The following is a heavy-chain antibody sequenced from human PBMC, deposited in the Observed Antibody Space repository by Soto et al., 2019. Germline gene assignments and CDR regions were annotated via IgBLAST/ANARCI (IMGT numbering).Heavy chain of an antibody. CDR3: ARPASGAGITGTTQLRRGYYYGMDV. J-gene: IGHJ6*02. V-gene: IGHV1-69*01. CDR1: TFSSYA. CDR2: IIPIFGTA. Sequence: TFSSYAISWVRQAPGQGLEWMGGIIPIFGTANYAQKFQGRVTITADESTSTAYMELSSLRSEDTAVYYCARPASGAGITGTTQLRRGYYYGMDVWGQGTTVTVSS. D-gene: IGHD1-7*01.